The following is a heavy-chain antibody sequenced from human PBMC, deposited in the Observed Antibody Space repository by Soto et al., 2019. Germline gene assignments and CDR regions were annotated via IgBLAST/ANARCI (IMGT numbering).Heavy chain of an antibody. V-gene: IGHV4-39*01. CDR2: IYYSGST. J-gene: IGHJ4*02. CDR1: GDSISSRSYY. CDR3: ARQRTSVVTQAYFDE. Sequence: SETLSLTCTVTGDSISSRSYYWGWIRQPPGKGLEWIGSIYYSGSTYNNPSLRSRVSMSIDTSKDQFSLKLKSVTAADTALYFCARQRTSVVTQAYFDEWGPGSLVT. D-gene: IGHD2-21*02.